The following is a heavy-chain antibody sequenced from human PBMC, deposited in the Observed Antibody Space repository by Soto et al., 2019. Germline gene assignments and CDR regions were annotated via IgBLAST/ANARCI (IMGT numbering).Heavy chain of an antibody. J-gene: IGHJ6*02. Sequence: ASVKVSCKASGYTFTSYYMHWVRQAPGQGLEWMGIINPSGGSTSYAQKFQGRVTMTRDTSTSTVYMELSSLRSEDTAVYYCASWYYGSGSSPNGPDYYYYGMDAWGQGTTVTVSS. CDR2: INPSGGST. CDR3: ASWYYGSGSSPNGPDYYYYGMDA. CDR1: GYTFTSYY. V-gene: IGHV1-46*01. D-gene: IGHD3-10*01.